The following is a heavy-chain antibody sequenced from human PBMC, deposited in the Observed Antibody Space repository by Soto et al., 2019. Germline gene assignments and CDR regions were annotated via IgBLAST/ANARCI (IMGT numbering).Heavy chain of an antibody. J-gene: IGHJ4*02. CDR1: GYTFTNYA. Sequence: QVQLVQSGVEVKKPGASVKVSCKASGYTFTNYAISWVRQAPGRGLEWMGWVNTYNGNPNYAQIFQGRVTMTTHTSTGTAYMELRSLKADASPVYYCARDSQYSTDWQRFDSWGQGTLVTVSS. CDR2: VNTYNGNP. CDR3: ARDSQYSTDWQRFDS. D-gene: IGHD6-6*01. V-gene: IGHV1-18*01.